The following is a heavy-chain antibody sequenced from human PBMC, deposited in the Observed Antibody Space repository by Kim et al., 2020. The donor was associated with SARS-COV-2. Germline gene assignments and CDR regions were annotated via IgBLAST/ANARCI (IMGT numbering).Heavy chain of an antibody. CDR2: INHSGST. J-gene: IGHJ4*02. V-gene: IGHV4-34*01. CDR3: ARLLRGYKQLWLPFDY. D-gene: IGHD5-18*01. Sequence: SETLSLTCAVYGGSFSGYYWSWIRQPPGKGLEWIGEINHSGSTNYNPSLKSRVTISVDTSKNQFSLKLSSVTAADTAVYYCARLLRGYKQLWLPFDYWGQGTLVTVSS. CDR1: GGSFSGYY.